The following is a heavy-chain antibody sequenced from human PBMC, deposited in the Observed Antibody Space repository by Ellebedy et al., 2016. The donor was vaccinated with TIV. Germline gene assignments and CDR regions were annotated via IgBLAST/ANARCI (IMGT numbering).Heavy chain of an antibody. CDR3: ARDAKVGGYSYAFFDY. D-gene: IGHD5-18*01. Sequence: GGSLRLXXAASGFTFSNAWMSWVRQAPGKGLEWVANINQDGSDIYYVDSVKGRFSISRDNAKNSLYLQMNSLRAEDTAVYYCARDAKVGGYSYAFFDYWGQGTLVTVSS. V-gene: IGHV3-7*01. CDR1: GFTFSNAW. J-gene: IGHJ4*02. CDR2: INQDGSDI.